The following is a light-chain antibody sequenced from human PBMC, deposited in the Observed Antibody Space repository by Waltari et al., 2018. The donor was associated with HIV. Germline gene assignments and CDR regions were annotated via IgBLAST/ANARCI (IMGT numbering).Light chain of an antibody. CDR1: SSNIGSTY. V-gene: IGLV1-47*01. Sequence: QPVLTQPPSASVTPGQRVTITCSGSSSNIGSTYVYWYRHLPGTAPKLLIYRNNQRPSGVPDRFSGSKSGTSASLAISGLRSEDEADYYCAAWDDSLLFGGGTKLTVL. CDR2: RNN. J-gene: IGLJ2*01. CDR3: AAWDDSLL.